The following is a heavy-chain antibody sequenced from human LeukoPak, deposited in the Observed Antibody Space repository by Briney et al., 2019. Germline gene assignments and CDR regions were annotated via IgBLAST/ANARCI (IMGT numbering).Heavy chain of an antibody. Sequence: GGSLRLSCAASGFTFSSYGMHWVRQAPGKGLEWVSSISSSSSYIYYADSVKGRFTISRDNAKNSLYLQMNSLRAEDTAVYYCAIVGASGYWGQGTLVTVSS. D-gene: IGHD1-26*01. V-gene: IGHV3-21*01. CDR2: ISSSSSYI. J-gene: IGHJ4*02. CDR1: GFTFSSYG. CDR3: AIVGASGY.